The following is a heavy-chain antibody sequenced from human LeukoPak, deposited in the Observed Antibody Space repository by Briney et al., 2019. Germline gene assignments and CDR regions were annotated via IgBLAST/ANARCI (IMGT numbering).Heavy chain of an antibody. CDR2: INHSGST. CDR3: ARLQTYSGYEDFDH. CDR1: EFSVGSNY. V-gene: IGHV4-34*01. D-gene: IGHD5-12*01. J-gene: IGHJ4*02. Sequence: GSLRLSCAASEFSVGSNYMTWVRQPPGKGLEWIGEINHSGSTNYNPSLKSRVTISVDTSKNQFSLKLSSVTAADTAVYYCARLQTYSGYEDFDHWGQGTLVTVSS.